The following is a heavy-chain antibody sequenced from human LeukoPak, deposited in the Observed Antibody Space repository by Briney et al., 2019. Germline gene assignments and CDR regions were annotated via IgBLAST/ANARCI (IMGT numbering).Heavy chain of an antibody. V-gene: IGHV3-48*04. D-gene: IGHD3-22*01. CDR3: AGVGSSGDFSYNWFDP. J-gene: IGHJ5*02. CDR2: ISGDGTTI. Sequence: GGSLRLSCVVSEISFGNYNMNWVRQAPGKGLEWISHISGDGTTIYYADSVKGRFTISRDNAKKSLYLEMNSLRAEDTAVYYCAGVGSSGDFSYNWFDPWGQGTLVTVSS. CDR1: EISFGNYN.